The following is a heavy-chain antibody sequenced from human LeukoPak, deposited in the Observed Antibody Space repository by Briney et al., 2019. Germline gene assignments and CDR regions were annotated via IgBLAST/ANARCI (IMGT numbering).Heavy chain of an antibody. D-gene: IGHD1-14*01. Sequence: GGSLRLSCAASGFTFSDSAMHWVRQASGKGLEWVGRIRSKANSYATAYAASVKGRFTISRDDSKNTAHLQMNSLRAEDTAVYYCAKDQLYREKNDFDYWGQGTLVTVSS. CDR3: AKDQLYREKNDFDY. V-gene: IGHV3-73*01. J-gene: IGHJ4*02. CDR1: GFTFSDSA. CDR2: IRSKANSYAT.